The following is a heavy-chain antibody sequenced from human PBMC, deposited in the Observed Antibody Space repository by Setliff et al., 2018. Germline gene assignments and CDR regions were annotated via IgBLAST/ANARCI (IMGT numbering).Heavy chain of an antibody. CDR3: TTDSMFYFDSSGYHVLDY. Sequence: GGSLRLSCTTSGFTFGDYAMSWVRQAPGKGLEWVGRVKSKSDGGTIDYAAPVEGRFTISRDDSRNTLSLQMNSLKTEDTAVYYCTTDSMFYFDSSGYHVLDYWGQGTLVTVSS. J-gene: IGHJ4*02. CDR1: GFTFGDYA. CDR2: VKSKSDGGTI. V-gene: IGHV3-15*01. D-gene: IGHD3-22*01.